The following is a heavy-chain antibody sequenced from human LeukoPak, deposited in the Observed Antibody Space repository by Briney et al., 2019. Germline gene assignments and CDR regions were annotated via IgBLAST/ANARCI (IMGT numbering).Heavy chain of an antibody. J-gene: IGHJ3*02. CDR3: ARDITLWFGELSGAFDI. CDR2: ISSSSSYI. V-gene: IGHV3-21*01. CDR1: GFTFSSYG. Sequence: GGSLRLSCAASGFTFSSYGMHWVRQAPGKGLEWVSSISSSSSYIYYADSVKGRFTISRDNAKNSLYLQMNSLRAEDTAVYYCARDITLWFGELSGAFDIWGQGTMVTVSS. D-gene: IGHD3-10*01.